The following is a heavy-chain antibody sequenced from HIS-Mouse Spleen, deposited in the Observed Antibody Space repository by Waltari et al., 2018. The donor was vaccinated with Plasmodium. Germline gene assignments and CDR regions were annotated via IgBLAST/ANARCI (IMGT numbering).Heavy chain of an antibody. D-gene: IGHD7-27*01. CDR3: ARGINNWGSEDY. V-gene: IGHV1-8*01. CDR1: GYTFTSYD. CDR2: RKPKSGNT. Sequence: QVQLVQSGAEVKKPGASVKVSCKASGYTFTSYDINWVRQATGQGFEWMGWRKPKSGNTGEAQKCQGRGNMTRNNSISTAYMELSSLRSEDTAVYYCARGINNWGSEDYWGQGTLVTVSS. J-gene: IGHJ4*02.